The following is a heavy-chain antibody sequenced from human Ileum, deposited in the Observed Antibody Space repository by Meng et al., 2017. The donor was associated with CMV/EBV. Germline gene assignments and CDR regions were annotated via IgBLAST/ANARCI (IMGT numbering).Heavy chain of an antibody. D-gene: IGHD2-15*01. Sequence: DVSRQGLLKPAEDLSLTLTVPGASFSGTNYSWCWISQTPGKGLEWIGNIYYSGSTYYTKSLTNRVPISVDPFTNQLSLWLNYMTAADKAVYYCARTTNSCSTVYWGQGTLVTVSS. V-gene: IGHV4-39*07. CDR1: GASFSGTNYS. J-gene: IGHJ4*02. CDR3: ARTTNSCSTVY. CDR2: IYYSGST.